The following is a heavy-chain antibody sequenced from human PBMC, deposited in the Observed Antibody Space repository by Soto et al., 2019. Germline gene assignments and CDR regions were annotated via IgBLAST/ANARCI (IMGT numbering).Heavy chain of an antibody. V-gene: IGHV1-3*01. CDR2: INAGNGNR. CDR3: ARGSPPSDY. CDR1: GYTLSNYA. D-gene: IGHD3-10*01. Sequence: GASVKVSCKASGYTLSNYAMHWVRQAPGQRLEWMGWINAGNGNRKYSQKFQGRVTITRDTSASTAYMELSSLRSEDTAVYYCARGSPPSDYWGQGTLVTVSS. J-gene: IGHJ4*02.